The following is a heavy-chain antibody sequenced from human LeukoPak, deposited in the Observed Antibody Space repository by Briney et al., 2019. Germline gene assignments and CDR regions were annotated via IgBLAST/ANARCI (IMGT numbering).Heavy chain of an antibody. D-gene: IGHD6-19*01. Sequence: GGSLRLSCAASGFTFSSYWMHWVRQAPGNGLVWVSGINSDGSSTSYADSVKGRFTISRDNAKNTLYLQMNSLRAEDTAVYYCAKGTSVAGTIFGYWGQGTLVTVSS. CDR1: GFTFSSYW. J-gene: IGHJ4*02. V-gene: IGHV3-74*01. CDR3: AKGTSVAGTIFGY. CDR2: INSDGSST.